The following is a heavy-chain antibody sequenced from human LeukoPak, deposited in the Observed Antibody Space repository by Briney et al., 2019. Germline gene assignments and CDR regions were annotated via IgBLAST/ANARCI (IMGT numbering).Heavy chain of an antibody. Sequence: ASVKVPCKASGYTFTGYYMHWVRQAPGQGLEWMGRINPNSGGTNYAQKFQGRVTMTRDTSISAAYMELSRLRSDDTAVYYCARDSRIAARREGYNWFDPWGQGTLVTVSS. D-gene: IGHD6-6*01. CDR2: INPNSGGT. CDR3: ARDSRIAARREGYNWFDP. CDR1: GYTFTGYY. J-gene: IGHJ5*02. V-gene: IGHV1-2*06.